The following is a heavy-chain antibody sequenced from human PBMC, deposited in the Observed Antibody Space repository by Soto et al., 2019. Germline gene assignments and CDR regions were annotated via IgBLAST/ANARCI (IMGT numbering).Heavy chain of an antibody. V-gene: IGHV4-39*01. CDR1: GGSISSSGYY. D-gene: IGHD6-19*01. CDR2: IYYSGST. Sequence: SETLSLTCTVSGGSISSSGYYWGWIRQPPGKGLEWIGSIYYSGSTYYNPSLKSRVTISVDTSKNQFSLKLSSVTAADTAVYYCARTWWLEQNFDYWGQGTLVTVSS. J-gene: IGHJ4*02. CDR3: ARTWWLEQNFDY.